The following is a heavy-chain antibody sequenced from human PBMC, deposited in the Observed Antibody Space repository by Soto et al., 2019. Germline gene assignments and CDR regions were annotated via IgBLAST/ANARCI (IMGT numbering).Heavy chain of an antibody. Sequence: SETLSLTCAVKGESFSNYHWSWIRQSPGKGLEWIGEINHTGTSKLNPSLKSRVTMSLDTSKNQYSLRLSSVTAADTAVYFCAGMFWFGDLLFDYWGPGTLVTVSS. J-gene: IGHJ4*02. V-gene: IGHV4-34*01. CDR1: GESFSNYH. CDR2: INHTGTS. CDR3: AGMFWFGDLLFDY. D-gene: IGHD3-10*01.